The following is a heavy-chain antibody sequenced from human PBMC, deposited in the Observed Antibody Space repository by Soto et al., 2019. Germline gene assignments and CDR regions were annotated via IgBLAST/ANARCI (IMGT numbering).Heavy chain of an antibody. CDR2: IIPIFGTA. J-gene: IGHJ6*02. Sequence: SVKVSCKASGGTFSSYAISWVRQAPGQGLEWMGGIIPIFGTANYAQKFQGRVTITADESTSTAYMELSSLRSEDTAVYYCARTDSSGYSYYYYYGMDVWGQGTTVTVSS. CDR1: GGTFSSYA. CDR3: ARTDSSGYSYYYYYGMDV. V-gene: IGHV1-69*13. D-gene: IGHD3-22*01.